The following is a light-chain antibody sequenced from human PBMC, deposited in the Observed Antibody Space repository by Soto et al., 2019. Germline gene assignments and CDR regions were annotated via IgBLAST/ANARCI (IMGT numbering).Light chain of an antibody. V-gene: IGKV1-12*01. CDR2: RAS. CDR1: QGITSW. CDR3: QQTTTFPLT. Sequence: DIQMTQSPSSVSASVGDRVTITCRASQGITSWLAWYQQKPGKAPKLLIYRASNLQSGVPSRFSGSGSGTDFTLIISGLQPADFATYYCQQTTTFPLTFGGGTKVEIK. J-gene: IGKJ4*01.